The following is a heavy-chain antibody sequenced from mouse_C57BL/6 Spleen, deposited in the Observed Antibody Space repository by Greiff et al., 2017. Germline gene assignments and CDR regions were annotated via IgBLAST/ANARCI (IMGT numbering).Heavy chain of an antibody. D-gene: IGHD1-1*01. J-gene: IGHJ3*01. Sequence: VQLQQSGAELVRPGASVKLSCTASGFNIKDYYMHWVKQRPEQGLEWIGRIDPEDGDTEYAPKFQGKSTLTVDKSSSTAYMQLSSLTSEDSAVYYCARGDYYGSSRAWFAYWGQGTLVTVSA. CDR3: ARGDYYGSSRAWFAY. CDR1: GFNIKDYY. CDR2: IDPEDGDT. V-gene: IGHV14-1*01.